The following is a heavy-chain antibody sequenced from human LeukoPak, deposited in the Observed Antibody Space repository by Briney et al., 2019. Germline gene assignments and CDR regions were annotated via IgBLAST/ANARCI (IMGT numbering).Heavy chain of an antibody. J-gene: IGHJ4*02. V-gene: IGHV3-48*04. CDR3: GRDYEERATDY. Sequence: GGSLRLSCAASGFTFSTYSMTWVRQAPGKGLEWVSYISSSSSIINYAESVRGRFTISRDNAKNLLHLQMNSLRAEDTAVYYCGRDYEERATDYWGQGTLATVSS. CDR2: ISSSSSII. CDR1: GFTFSTYS. D-gene: IGHD5-24*01.